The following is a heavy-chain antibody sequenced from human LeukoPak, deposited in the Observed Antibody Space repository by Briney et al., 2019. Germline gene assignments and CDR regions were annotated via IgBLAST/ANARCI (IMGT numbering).Heavy chain of an antibody. CDR3: ARAYSGTYGLGYYYMDV. CDR2: IRGSGNST. J-gene: IGHJ6*03. V-gene: IGHV3-23*01. CDR1: GFTFSSYG. D-gene: IGHD1-26*01. Sequence: GGSLRLSCAASGFTFSSYGMSWVRQAPGKGLEWVSAIRGSGNSTYYADSVKGRFTMSRDNAKKSLYLQMNSLRAEDTAVYYCARAYSGTYGLGYYYMDVWGKGTTVTVSS.